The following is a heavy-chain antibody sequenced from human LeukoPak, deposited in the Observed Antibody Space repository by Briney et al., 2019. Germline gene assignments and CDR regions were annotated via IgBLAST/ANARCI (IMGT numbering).Heavy chain of an antibody. CDR2: ISSSSSYI. J-gene: IGHJ4*02. CDR1: GFTFSSYS. V-gene: IGHV3-21*01. CDR3: AKDLTFYCSGGSCYSAVFDY. D-gene: IGHD2-15*01. Sequence: GGSLRLSCAASGFTFSSYSMIWVRQAPGKGLEWVSSISSSSSYIYYADSVKGRFTISRDNSKNTLYLQMNSLRAEDTAVYYCAKDLTFYCSGGSCYSAVFDYWGQGTLVTVSS.